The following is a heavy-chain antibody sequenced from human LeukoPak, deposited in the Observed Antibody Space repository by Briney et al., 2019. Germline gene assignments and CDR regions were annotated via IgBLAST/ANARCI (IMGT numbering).Heavy chain of an antibody. J-gene: IGHJ5*02. CDR3: AAVRMGKFDP. Sequence: GGSLRLSYAASGFTFSSYAMSWVRQAPGKGLEWVSAISGSGGSTYYADSVKGRFTISRDNSKNTLYLQMNSLRSEDTAVYYCAAVRMGKFDPWGQGTLVTVSS. V-gene: IGHV3-23*01. CDR1: GFTFSSYA. D-gene: IGHD7-27*01. CDR2: ISGSGGST.